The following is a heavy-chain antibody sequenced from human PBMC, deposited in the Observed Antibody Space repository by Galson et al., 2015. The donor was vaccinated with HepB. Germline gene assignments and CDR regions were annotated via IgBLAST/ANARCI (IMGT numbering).Heavy chain of an antibody. Sequence: LRLSCAASGFTFSSYAMTWVRQAPGKGLEWVSAISGSGGSTYYADSVKGRFTISRDNSKNTLYLQMNSLRAEDTAVYYCAKAHLYYDFWSGSHTPFDPWGQGTLVTVSS. J-gene: IGHJ5*02. CDR1: GFTFSSYA. CDR2: ISGSGGST. D-gene: IGHD3-3*01. V-gene: IGHV3-23*01. CDR3: AKAHLYYDFWSGSHTPFDP.